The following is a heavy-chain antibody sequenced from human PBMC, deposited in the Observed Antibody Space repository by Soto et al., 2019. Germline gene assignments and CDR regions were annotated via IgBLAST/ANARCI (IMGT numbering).Heavy chain of an antibody. CDR1: GFTFSSYG. D-gene: IGHD3-10*01. J-gene: IGHJ4*02. CDR3: AKAGGGFGDFVHH. CDR2: ILYDGSDK. Sequence: SLLLSFSSSGFTFSSYGMHWVRQAPGKGLEWVTGILYDGSDKYYADSVKGRFTISRENSENTLYLQMNSLRTEDSAVYYCAKAGGGFGDFVHHWGQGTPVTVSS. V-gene: IGHV3-30*18.